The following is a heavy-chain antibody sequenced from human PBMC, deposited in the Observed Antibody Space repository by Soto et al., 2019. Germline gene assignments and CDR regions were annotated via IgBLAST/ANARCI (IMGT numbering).Heavy chain of an antibody. CDR2: IYYSGST. CDR1: GGCISSSSYY. V-gene: IGHV4-39*01. D-gene: IGHD3-10*01. Sequence: PSETLSLTCTASGGCISSSSYYWGWIRQPPGKGLEWIGSIYYSGSTDYNPSLNSRVTISVDTSTNQFSLKINSVTAADTAVYYCARLSGYYYMDVWGRRTTDTGS. J-gene: IGHJ6*03. CDR3: ARLSGYYYMDV.